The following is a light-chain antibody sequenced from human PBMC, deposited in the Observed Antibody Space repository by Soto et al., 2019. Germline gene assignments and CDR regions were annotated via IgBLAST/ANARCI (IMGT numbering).Light chain of an antibody. CDR2: WAS. Sequence: DIVMTQSPDSLAESLGERATINCKSSQSVLYSSNNKNYLAWYQQKPGQPPKLLIYWASTRESGVPDRFSGSGSGTDLTLTISSLQAEDVAVYYCQQYYNTPQNFGQGTKVEVK. J-gene: IGKJ1*01. CDR3: QQYYNTPQN. CDR1: QSVLYSSNNKNY. V-gene: IGKV4-1*01.